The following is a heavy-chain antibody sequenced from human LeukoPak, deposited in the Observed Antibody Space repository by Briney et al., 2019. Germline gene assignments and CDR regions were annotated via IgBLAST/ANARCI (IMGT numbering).Heavy chain of an antibody. J-gene: IGHJ4*02. D-gene: IGHD2-21*02. V-gene: IGHV1-69*04. CDR3: AGGMVVTATPFDY. CDR2: IIPIFGIA. CDR1: GGTFSSYA. Sequence: GASVKVSCKASGGTFSSYAISWVRQAPGQGLEWMGRIIPIFGIANYAQKFQGRVTITADKSTNTAYMELSSLRSEDTAVYYCAGGMVVTATPFDYWGQGTLVTVS.